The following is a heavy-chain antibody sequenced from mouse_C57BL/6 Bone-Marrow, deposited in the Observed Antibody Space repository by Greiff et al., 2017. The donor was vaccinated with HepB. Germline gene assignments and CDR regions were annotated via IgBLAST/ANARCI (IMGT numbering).Heavy chain of an antibody. J-gene: IGHJ3*01. CDR3: ASLGDYYSYYHPPPWFAY. CDR1: GYAFSSYW. Sequence: VQLQQSGAELVKPGASVKISCKASGYAFSSYWMNWVKQRPGKGLEWIGQIYPGDGDTNYNGKFKGKATLTADKSSSTAYMQLSSLTSEDSAVYFCASLGDYYSYYHPPPWFAYWGQGTLVTVSA. CDR2: IYPGDGDT. D-gene: IGHD2-12*01. V-gene: IGHV1-80*01.